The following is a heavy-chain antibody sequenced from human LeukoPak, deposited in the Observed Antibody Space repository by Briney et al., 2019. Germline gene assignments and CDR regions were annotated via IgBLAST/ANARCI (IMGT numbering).Heavy chain of an antibody. CDR1: GFTFSKAW. CDR3: AKDFRIGYSAHFDY. V-gene: IGHV3-33*06. CDR2: IWYDGSNK. D-gene: IGHD2-21*01. J-gene: IGHJ4*02. Sequence: GGSLRLSCAVSGFTFSKAWMSWVRQAPGKGLEWVAVIWYDGSNKYYADSVKGRFTISRDNSKNTLYLQMDSLRGEDAAVYYCAKDFRIGYSAHFDYWGQGALVTVSS.